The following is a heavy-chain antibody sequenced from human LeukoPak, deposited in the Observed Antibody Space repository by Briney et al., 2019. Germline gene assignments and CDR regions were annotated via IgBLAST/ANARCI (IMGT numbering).Heavy chain of an antibody. CDR2: IYYSGST. CDR3: ARDGDTTLAFAY. D-gene: IGHD5-18*01. Sequence: SETLSLTCTVSGGSISSGGYYWSWIRQHPGKGLEWIGYIYYSGSTSYNPSLKSRVTISGDTSKNQFSLKLSSVTAADTAVYYCARDGDTTLAFAYWGQGTLVPVSS. J-gene: IGHJ4*02. CDR1: GGSISSGGYY. V-gene: IGHV4-31*03.